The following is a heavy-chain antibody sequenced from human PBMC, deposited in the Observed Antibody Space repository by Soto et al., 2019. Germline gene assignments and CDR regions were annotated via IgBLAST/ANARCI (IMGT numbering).Heavy chain of an antibody. CDR2: ISAYNGNT. J-gene: IGHJ3*02. V-gene: IGHV1-18*01. D-gene: IGHD2-2*01. CDR1: GYTFTIYG. Sequence: VKLSCKASGYTFTIYGISWVRQAPGQGLEWMGWISAYNGNTNYAQKLQGRVTMTTDTSTSTAYMELRSLRSDDTAVYYCARVSAAIDAFDIWGQGTMVTVSS. CDR3: ARVSAAIDAFDI.